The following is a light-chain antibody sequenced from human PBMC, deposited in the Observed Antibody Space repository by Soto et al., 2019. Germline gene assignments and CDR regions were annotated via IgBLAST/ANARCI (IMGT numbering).Light chain of an antibody. J-gene: IGLJ2*01. CDR2: GTS. Sequence: QSVLTQPPSVSGAPGQRVTISCTGSSSNIGAGYDVHWYQQLPGTAPQLLIYGTSNRPSGVPDRFSGSKSGTSASLAITGLQAEDEADYYCQSYDSSRSGVVFGGGTKLTVL. CDR1: SSNIGAGYD. CDR3: QSYDSSRSGVV. V-gene: IGLV1-40*01.